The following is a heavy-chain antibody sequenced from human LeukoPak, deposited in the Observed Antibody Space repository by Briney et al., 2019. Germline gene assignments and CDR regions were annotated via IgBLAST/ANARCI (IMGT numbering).Heavy chain of an antibody. Sequence: SETLSLTCTVSGYSISSGYYWGWIRQPAGKGLEWIGRIYTSGDTYYNPSLKSRVTMSIDTSKNQFSLKLSSVTAADTAVYYCARDAYYYDTSGYYSSDQWGQGTLVTVSS. CDR2: IYTSGDT. J-gene: IGHJ4*02. CDR1: GYSISSGYY. V-gene: IGHV4-38-2*02. CDR3: ARDAYYYDTSGYYSSDQ. D-gene: IGHD3-22*01.